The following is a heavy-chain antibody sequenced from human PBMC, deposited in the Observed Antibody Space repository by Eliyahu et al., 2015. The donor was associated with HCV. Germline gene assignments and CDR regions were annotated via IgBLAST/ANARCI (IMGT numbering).Heavy chain of an antibody. V-gene: IGHV2-5*02. Sequence: QITLKESGPTLVKPTQTLTLTCTFSGFSLTTSGVGVGWIRQPPGKALECLTLIYWDNNKHYSSSLKTRLTITKDTSKNQVVLVMTNMDPVDTGTYYCARASQTNYYYAMDVWGQGTTVTVSS. D-gene: IGHD4-11*01. CDR1: GFSLTTSGVG. CDR2: IYWDNNK. CDR3: ARASQTNYYYAMDV. J-gene: IGHJ6*02.